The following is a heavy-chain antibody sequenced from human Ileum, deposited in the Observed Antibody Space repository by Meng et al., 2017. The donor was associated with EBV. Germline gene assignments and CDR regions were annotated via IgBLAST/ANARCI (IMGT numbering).Heavy chain of an antibody. J-gene: IGHJ4*02. CDR1: GFTFSTYW. Sequence: VQSAASGGALVQPGGSLRLTWAASGFTFSTYWMHWVRQAPGKGPVWISRINENGSTTTYADSVKGRFTISRDNTKNTLYLQMNSLRAEDTAVYFCSRDLAGPYDDWGQGTLVTVSS. CDR2: INENGSTT. V-gene: IGHV3-74*01. CDR3: SRDLAGPYDD.